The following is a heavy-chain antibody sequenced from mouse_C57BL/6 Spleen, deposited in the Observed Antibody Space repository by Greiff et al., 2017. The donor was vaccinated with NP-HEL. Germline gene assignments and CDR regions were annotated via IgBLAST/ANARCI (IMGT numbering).Heavy chain of an antibody. CDR1: GYTFTSYG. J-gene: IGHJ2*01. CDR3: ARDWELYFDY. D-gene: IGHD4-1*01. V-gene: IGHV1-81*01. Sequence: QVQLQQSGAELARPGASVKLSCKASGYTFTSYGISWVKQRTGQGLEWIGEIYPRSGNTYYNEKFKGKATLTADKSSSTAYMELRSLTSEDSAVYFCARDWELYFDYWGQGTTLTVSS. CDR2: IYPRSGNT.